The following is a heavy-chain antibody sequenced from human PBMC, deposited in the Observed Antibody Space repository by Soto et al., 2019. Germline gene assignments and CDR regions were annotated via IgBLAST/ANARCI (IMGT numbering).Heavy chain of an antibody. D-gene: IGHD6-13*01. Sequence: PVGSLRLSCAASGFTFSSYSMNWVRQAPGKGLEWVSYISSSSSTIYYADSVKGRFTISRDNAKNSLYLQMNSLRDEDTAVYYCALVTAYSSSWYVVDPWGQGTLVTVSS. V-gene: IGHV3-48*02. CDR2: ISSSSSTI. CDR1: GFTFSSYS. J-gene: IGHJ5*02. CDR3: ALVTAYSSSWYVVDP.